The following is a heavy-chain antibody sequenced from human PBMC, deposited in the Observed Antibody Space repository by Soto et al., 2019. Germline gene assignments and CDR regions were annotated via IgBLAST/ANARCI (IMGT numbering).Heavy chain of an antibody. J-gene: IGHJ4*02. V-gene: IGHV3-7*01. Sequence: VQLVESGGGLVQPGGSLRLSCAASGFTFSSYWMSWVRQAPGKGLEWVANIKQDGSEKYYVDSVKGRFTISRDNAKNSLYLQRNSLRAEDTAVYYCARETNRSSWYTNDYWGQGTLFTVSS. CDR2: IKQDGSEK. CDR3: ARETNRSSWYTNDY. D-gene: IGHD6-13*01. CDR1: GFTFSSYW.